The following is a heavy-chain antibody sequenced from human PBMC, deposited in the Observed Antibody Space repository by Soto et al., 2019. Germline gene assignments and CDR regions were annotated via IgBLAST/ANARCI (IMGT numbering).Heavy chain of an antibody. CDR2: ISYDGSNK. CDR1: GFTFSSYA. CDR3: ARDLDYYDSSGYFDY. D-gene: IGHD3-22*01. J-gene: IGHJ4*02. Sequence: HPGGSLRLSCAASGFTFSSYAMHWVRQAPGKGLEWVAVISYDGSNKYYADSVKGRFTISRDNSKNTLYLQMNSLRAEDTAVYYCARDLDYYDSSGYFDYWGQGTLVTVSS. V-gene: IGHV3-30-3*01.